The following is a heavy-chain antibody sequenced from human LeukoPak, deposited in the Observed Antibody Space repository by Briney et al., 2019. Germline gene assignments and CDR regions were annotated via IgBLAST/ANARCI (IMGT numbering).Heavy chain of an antibody. V-gene: IGHV4-39*01. D-gene: IGHD6-25*01. CDR2: MSHSGTT. CDR1: GGSISSSSYY. J-gene: IGHJ6*04. CDR3: ARAKAAIGRQILNYYMDV. Sequence: SETLSLTCTVSGGSISSSSYYWGWIRQTPGTGLEWIGSMSHSGTTNYNPSLKSRVTISLDTSKNQFSLKLSSVTAADTAVYYCARAKAAIGRQILNYYMDVWGKGTTVTVSS.